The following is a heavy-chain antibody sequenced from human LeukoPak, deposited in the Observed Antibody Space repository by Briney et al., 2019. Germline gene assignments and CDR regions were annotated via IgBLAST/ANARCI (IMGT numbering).Heavy chain of an antibody. V-gene: IGHV6-1*01. Sequence: SQTLSLTCVISVDGLSRKSAPWNGLRQSPSGALEWLARTYYRSKWNNDYAVSVKSRITTKPDSSNNQFPLQLNPVTPEDTAVYYCARRTFGYDFWGQGTLVTVSS. J-gene: IGHJ4*02. CDR2: TYYRSKWNN. D-gene: IGHD5-18*01. CDR1: VDGLSRKSAP. CDR3: ARRTFGYDF.